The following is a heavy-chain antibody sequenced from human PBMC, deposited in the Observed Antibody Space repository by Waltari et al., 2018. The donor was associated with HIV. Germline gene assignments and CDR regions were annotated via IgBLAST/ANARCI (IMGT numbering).Heavy chain of an antibody. D-gene: IGHD2-15*01. CDR2: ISSESTNI. CDR1: GFTLSRCA. CDR3: ARDTLNFYFGLDV. J-gene: IGHJ6*02. Sequence: EEQLVESGGGLVQPGGSLRLSCAASGFTLSRCAVTWVRRAPGKGLEWIAYISSESTNIQYADSVKGRFTVSRDNAEESLYLEMNSLRDEDTAVYYCARDTLNFYFGLDVWGQGITVTVSS. V-gene: IGHV3-48*02.